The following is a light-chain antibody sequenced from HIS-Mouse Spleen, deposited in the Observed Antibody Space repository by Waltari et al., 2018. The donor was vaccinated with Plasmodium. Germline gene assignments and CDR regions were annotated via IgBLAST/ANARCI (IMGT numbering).Light chain of an antibody. J-gene: IGLJ3*02. Sequence: SYELTQPPSVSVSPGQTARITCSGDALPKKYTYWSQQKPGQAPVLVIYKDSERPSGIPERFSGSSSGTTVTLTISGVQAEDEADYYCQSADSSGTYWVFGGGTKLTVL. CDR1: ALPKKY. V-gene: IGLV3-25*03. CDR2: KDS. CDR3: QSADSSGTYWV.